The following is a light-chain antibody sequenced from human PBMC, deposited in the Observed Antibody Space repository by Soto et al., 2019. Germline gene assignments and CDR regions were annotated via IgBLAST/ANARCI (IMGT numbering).Light chain of an antibody. CDR2: DVS. CDR1: SSDVGGYNY. V-gene: IGLV2-14*03. Sequence: QSVLTQPASVSGSPGQSITISCTGTSSDVGGYNYVSWYQQHPGKAPKLMIYDVSARPSGVSNRFSGSKSGNTASLTISGLQAEDEADYYCSSYKSRSTLFVFGTGPKVTV. J-gene: IGLJ1*01. CDR3: SSYKSRSTLFV.